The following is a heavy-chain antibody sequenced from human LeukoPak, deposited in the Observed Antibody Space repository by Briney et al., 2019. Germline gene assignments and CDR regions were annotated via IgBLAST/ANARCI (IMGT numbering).Heavy chain of an antibody. V-gene: IGHV1-8*01. J-gene: IGHJ5*02. CDR1: GYTFTSYD. Sequence: ASVKVSCKASGYTFTSYDINWVRQATGQGLEWMGWMNPNSGNTGYAQKFQGRVTMTRNTSISTAYMELSSLRSEDTAVYYCARGFTYDFWSGNWLDPWGQGTLVTVSS. CDR2: MNPNSGNT. CDR3: ARGFTYDFWSGNWLDP. D-gene: IGHD3-3*01.